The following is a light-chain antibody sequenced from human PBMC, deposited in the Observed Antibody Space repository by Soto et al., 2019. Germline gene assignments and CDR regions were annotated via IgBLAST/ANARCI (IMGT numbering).Light chain of an antibody. CDR2: DAS. Sequence: IQLTQSPSSLSASVGDRVTITCRASQGIRDQLGWYQQKPGKAPKILLYDASSLHTGVPSRFRGSGFGTDFTLTISSLQPDDFATYFCLQDYNYPYTFGQGTKLEIK. CDR3: LQDYNYPYT. V-gene: IGKV1-6*02. CDR1: QGIRDQ. J-gene: IGKJ2*01.